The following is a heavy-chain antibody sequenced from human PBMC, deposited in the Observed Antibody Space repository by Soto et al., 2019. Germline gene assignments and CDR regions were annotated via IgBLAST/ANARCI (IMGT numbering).Heavy chain of an antibody. CDR3: ARSRIAAHRDFDY. CDR2: TRNKANSYTT. Sequence: GGSLRLSCAASGFTFSTYAMSWVRQAPGKGLEWVGRTRNKANSYTTEYAASVKGRFTISRDDSNNSLYLQMKSLKTEDTAVYYCARSRIAAHRDFDYWGQGTLVTVSS. CDR1: GFTFSTYA. J-gene: IGHJ4*02. V-gene: IGHV3-72*01. D-gene: IGHD6-13*01.